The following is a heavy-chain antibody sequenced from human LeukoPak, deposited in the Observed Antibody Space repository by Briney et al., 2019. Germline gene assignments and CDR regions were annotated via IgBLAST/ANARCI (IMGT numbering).Heavy chain of an antibody. J-gene: IGHJ4*02. CDR2: IWFDGSNE. CDR3: ARDKVVGATYFDY. D-gene: IGHD1-26*01. V-gene: IGHV3-33*01. CDR1: AFTFSSYG. Sequence: GGSLRLSCAASAFTFSSYGMHWVREAPGKGLEWVAVIWFDGSNEYYADSVKGRFTISRDNAKNSLYLQMNSLRAEDTAVYYCARDKVVGATYFDYWGQGTLVTVSS.